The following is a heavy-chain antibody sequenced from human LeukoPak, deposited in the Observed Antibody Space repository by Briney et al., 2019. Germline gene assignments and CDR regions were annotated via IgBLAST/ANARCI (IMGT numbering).Heavy chain of an antibody. CDR1: GFTFSSYW. CDR2: INSDGSST. Sequence: TGGSLRLSCAASGFTFSSYWMHWVRQAPGKGLVWVSRINSDGSSTNYADSVKGRFTISRDNAKNTLYLQMNSLRAEDTAVYYCARAYYDFWSGYYGEPYYFDYWGQGTLVTVSS. CDR3: ARAYYDFWSGYYGEPYYFDY. J-gene: IGHJ4*02. V-gene: IGHV3-74*01. D-gene: IGHD3-3*01.